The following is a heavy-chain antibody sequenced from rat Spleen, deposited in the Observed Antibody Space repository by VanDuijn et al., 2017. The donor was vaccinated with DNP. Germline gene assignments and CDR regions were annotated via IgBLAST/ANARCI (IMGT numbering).Heavy chain of an antibody. CDR3: ASPRAYSGDY. Sequence: QVQLKESGPGLVQPSQTLSLTCTVSGFSLTSYTVSWVRQPPGTGLEWIAAMSSGGKTYYNSALKSRLSISRDTSKSQVFLKMNSLQTEDTAMYFCASPRAYSGDYWGQGVMVTVSS. D-gene: IGHD1-1*01. CDR2: MSSGGKT. CDR1: GFSLTSYT. V-gene: IGHV2-6*01. J-gene: IGHJ2*01.